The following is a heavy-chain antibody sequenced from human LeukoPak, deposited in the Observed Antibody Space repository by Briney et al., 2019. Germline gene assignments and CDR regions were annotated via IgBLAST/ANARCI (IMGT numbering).Heavy chain of an antibody. D-gene: IGHD6-13*01. CDR3: ARRSSWTNYEYFQH. CDR2: INHSGST. Sequence: SETLSLTCAVYGGSFSGYYWSWIRQPPGKGLEWIGEINHSGSTNYNPSPKSRVTISVDTSKNQFSLKLSSVTAADTAVYYCARRSSWTNYEYFQHWGQGTLVTVSS. J-gene: IGHJ1*01. V-gene: IGHV4-34*01. CDR1: GGSFSGYY.